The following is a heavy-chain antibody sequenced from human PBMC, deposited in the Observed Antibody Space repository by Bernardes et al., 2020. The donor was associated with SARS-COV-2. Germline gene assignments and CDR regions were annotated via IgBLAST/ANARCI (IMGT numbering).Heavy chain of an antibody. J-gene: IGHJ2*01. CDR3: ARGGYGEYEWYFDL. CDR2: IYYSGST. D-gene: IGHD4-17*01. V-gene: IGHV4-39*01. CDR1: GGSISSSSYY. Sequence: SETLSLTCTVSGGSISSSSYYWGWIRQPPGKGLEWIGSIYYSGSTYYNPSLKSRVTISVDTSKNQFSLKLSSVTAADTAVYYCARGGYGEYEWYFDLWGRGTLVTVAS.